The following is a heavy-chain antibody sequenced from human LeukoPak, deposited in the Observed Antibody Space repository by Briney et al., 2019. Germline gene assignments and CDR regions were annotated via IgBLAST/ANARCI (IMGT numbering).Heavy chain of an antibody. D-gene: IGHD1-26*01. CDR1: GFTFSSYA. V-gene: IGHV3-30*02. Sequence: GGSLRLSCAASGFTFSSYAMSWVRQAPGKGLEWVAFIRYDGSNKYYADSVKGRFTISRDNSKNTVYLQMNSLRAEDTALYYCVKAYTTSGTYLEPWGQGTLVTVSS. CDR3: VKAYTTSGTYLEP. J-gene: IGHJ4*02. CDR2: IRYDGSNK.